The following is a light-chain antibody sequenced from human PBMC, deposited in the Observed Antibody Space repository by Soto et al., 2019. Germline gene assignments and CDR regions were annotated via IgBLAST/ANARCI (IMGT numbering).Light chain of an antibody. J-gene: IGKJ5*01. CDR1: QRLVHSDGIAY. Sequence: DVVMTHSPLSLPVTLGQPASISCRSNQRLVHSDGIAYFSWFQQRPGRSPRRLIYKVSNRDSGVPARFSGSGSGTDFALKISRVEAEDVGVYYCMQGTHWPITFGQGTRLEI. V-gene: IGKV2-30*02. CDR2: KVS. CDR3: MQGTHWPIT.